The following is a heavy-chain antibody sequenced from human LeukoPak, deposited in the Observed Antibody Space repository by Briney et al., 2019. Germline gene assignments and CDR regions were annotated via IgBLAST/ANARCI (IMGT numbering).Heavy chain of an antibody. CDR1: GFTFSSYW. J-gene: IGHJ3*02. Sequence: GGSLRLSCAASGFTFSSYWMHWVRQAPGKGLVWVSRINSDGSSTNYADSVKGRFTISRDNAKNTLYLQMNRLRAEDTAVFYCARARVAAVNDAFDIWGQGTMVTVSS. V-gene: IGHV3-74*01. CDR2: INSDGSST. D-gene: IGHD6-13*01. CDR3: ARARVAAVNDAFDI.